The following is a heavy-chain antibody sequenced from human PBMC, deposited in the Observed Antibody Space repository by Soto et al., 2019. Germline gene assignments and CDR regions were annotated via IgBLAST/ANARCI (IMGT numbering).Heavy chain of an antibody. J-gene: IGHJ4*02. CDR2: ISGSGGST. Sequence: SYAMSWVRQAPGKGLEWVSAISGSGGSTYYADSVKGRFTISRDNSKNTLYLQMNSLRAEDTAVYYCAKGLFPSIVVVTAILNWGQGTLVTVSS. CDR1: SYA. CDR3: AKGLFPSIVVVTAILN. D-gene: IGHD2-21*02. V-gene: IGHV3-23*01.